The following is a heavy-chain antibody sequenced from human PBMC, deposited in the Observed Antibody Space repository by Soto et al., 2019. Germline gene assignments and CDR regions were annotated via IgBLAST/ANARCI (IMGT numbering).Heavy chain of an antibody. V-gene: IGHV3-33*01. CDR3: ARGPVRPPLRNYGMDV. CDR2: IWYDGSNK. CDR1: GFIFNRYG. J-gene: IGHJ6*02. Sequence: QVQLVESGGGVVQPGRSLRLSCAASGFIFNRYGMHWVRQVPGKGLEWVADIWYDGSNKNYADSVKGRFTISRDNSKNTLSLQMNSLRAEDTAVYYCARGPVRPPLRNYGMDVWGQGTTVTVSS.